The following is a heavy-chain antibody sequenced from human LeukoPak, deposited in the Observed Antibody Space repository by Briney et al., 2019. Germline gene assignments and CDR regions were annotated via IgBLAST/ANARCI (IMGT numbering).Heavy chain of an antibody. V-gene: IGHV4-38-2*02. D-gene: IGHD3-9*01. J-gene: IGHJ6*03. CDR2: IYHSGST. CDR3: ARLGPLTGYYNPRYYYYMDV. Sequence: PSETLSLTCTVSGYSISSGYFWGWIRQPPGKGLEWIGSIYHSGSTYYNPSLKSRVTISVDTSKNQFSLKLSSVTAADTAVYYCARLGPLTGYYNPRYYYYMDVWGKGTTVTVSS. CDR1: GYSISSGYF.